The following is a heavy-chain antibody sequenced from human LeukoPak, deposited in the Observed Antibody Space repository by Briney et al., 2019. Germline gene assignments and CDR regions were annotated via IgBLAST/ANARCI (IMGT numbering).Heavy chain of an antibody. CDR1: GGTFSSYA. Sequence: ASVKVSCKASGGTFSSYAINWVRQATGQGLEWMGWMNPNSGNTGYAQKFQGRVTITRNTSISTAYMELSSLRSEDTAVYYCARVLRRIAAAGRTPYYFDYWGQGTLVTVSS. D-gene: IGHD6-13*01. CDR2: MNPNSGNT. CDR3: ARVLRRIAAAGRTPYYFDY. J-gene: IGHJ4*02. V-gene: IGHV1-8*03.